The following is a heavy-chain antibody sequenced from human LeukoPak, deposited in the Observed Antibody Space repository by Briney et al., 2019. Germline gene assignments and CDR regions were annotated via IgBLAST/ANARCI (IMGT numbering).Heavy chain of an antibody. D-gene: IGHD4/OR15-4a*01. CDR3: VRGPYGASISKWLDP. Sequence: KSSETLSLTCTVSRGSISGYSWSWIRQSPGGGLEWIGYIYYSGDTAYNPSLRSRVTMSVDTSKNQFSLQLRSMTTADTAVYYCVRGPYGASISKWLDPWGQGTQVIVSP. CDR1: RGSISGYS. CDR2: IYYSGDT. J-gene: IGHJ5*02. V-gene: IGHV4-59*01.